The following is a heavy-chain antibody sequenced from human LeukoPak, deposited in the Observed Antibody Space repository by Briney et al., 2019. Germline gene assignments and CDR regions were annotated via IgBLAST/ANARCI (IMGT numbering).Heavy chain of an antibody. CDR3: ARAYSRSRFDY. CDR2: IDPSDSYN. J-gene: IGHJ4*02. CDR1: GYNFTNYW. D-gene: IGHD6-6*01. Sequence: GESLGISCKGSGYNFTNYWISWVRRMPGKGLEWMGTIDPSDSYNNYSPSFQGHVTISADKSISTAYLQWSSLKASDTAMYYCARAYSRSRFDYWGQGTLVTVSS. V-gene: IGHV5-10-1*01.